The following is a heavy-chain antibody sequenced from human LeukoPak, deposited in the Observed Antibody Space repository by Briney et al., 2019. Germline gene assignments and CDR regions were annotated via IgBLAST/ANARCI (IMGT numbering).Heavy chain of an antibody. CDR3: AGGDPYDSSGYQLDY. CDR2: IYCSGST. V-gene: IGHV4-31*03. CDR1: GGSISSGGYS. J-gene: IGHJ4*02. Sequence: PSETLSLTCTVSGGSISSGGYSWSWIRQHPGKGLEWIGYIYCSGSTYYNPSLKSRVTISVDTSKNQFSPKLSSVTAADTAVYYCAGGDPYDSSGYQLDYWGQGTLVTVSS. D-gene: IGHD3-22*01.